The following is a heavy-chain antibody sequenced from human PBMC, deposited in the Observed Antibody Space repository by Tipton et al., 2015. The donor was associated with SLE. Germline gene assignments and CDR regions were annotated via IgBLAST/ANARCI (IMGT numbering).Heavy chain of an antibody. J-gene: IGHJ4*02. CDR1: GGSISSYY. D-gene: IGHD3-16*01. CDR3: TRRRRGGGTY. CDR2: IQYSGST. V-gene: IGHV4-59*08. Sequence: TLSLTCTVSGGSISSYYWSWIRQPPGKGLEWIGYIQYSGSTKYNPSLKSRVTVSIDTSKNQFSLTLTSVTAADTAVYYCTRRRRGGGTYWGQGTLVTVSS.